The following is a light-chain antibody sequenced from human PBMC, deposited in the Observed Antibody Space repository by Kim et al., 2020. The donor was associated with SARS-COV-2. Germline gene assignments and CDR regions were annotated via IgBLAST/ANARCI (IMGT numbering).Light chain of an antibody. V-gene: IGLV2-14*03. CDR1: SSDIGGYTY. CDR3: SSYTTTSPCV. CDR2: DVT. Sequence: GQSITISCTGTSSDIGGYTYVSWYQHHPGKAPKLMIYDVTKRPSGVSHRFSGSKSGNTASLTISGLQAEDEAIYYCSSYTTTSPCVFGGGTELIVL. J-gene: IGLJ2*01.